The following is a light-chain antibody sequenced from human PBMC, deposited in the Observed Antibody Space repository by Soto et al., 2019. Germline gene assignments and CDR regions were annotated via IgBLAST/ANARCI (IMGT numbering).Light chain of an antibody. CDR2: DAS. V-gene: IGKV1-13*02. CDR3: QQFLRYPLT. J-gene: IGKJ4*01. Sequence: AIQLTQSPSSLSACVGDRVTITFRASQGISSALAWYQQKPGKAPKLLIYDASILESGVPSRFSGSGSGTDFTLTISSVLPEDFATYYCQQFLRYPLTFGGGPNVEIK. CDR1: QGISSA.